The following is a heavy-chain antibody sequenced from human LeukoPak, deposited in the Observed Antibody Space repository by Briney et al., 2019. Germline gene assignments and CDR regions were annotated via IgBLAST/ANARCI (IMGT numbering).Heavy chain of an antibody. J-gene: IGHJ3*02. V-gene: IGHV4-4*07. D-gene: IGHD3-10*01. CDR3: ARGRLSTFGELFHAFDI. CDR1: GGSISSYY. CDR2: IYTSGST. Sequence: SETLSLTCTVSGGSISSYYWSWIRQPAGKGLEWIGRIYTSGSTNYNPSLKSRVTMSVDTSKNQFSLKLSSVTAADTAVYYCARGRLSTFGELFHAFDIWGQGTMVTVSS.